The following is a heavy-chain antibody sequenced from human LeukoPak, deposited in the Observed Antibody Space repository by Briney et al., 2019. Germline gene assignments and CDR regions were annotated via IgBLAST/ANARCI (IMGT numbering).Heavy chain of an antibody. CDR2: TYYRSTWYN. Sequence: SQTLSLTCAISGDSVSSNSVTWNWIRQSPSRGLEWLGRTYYRSTWYNDCAVSVRGRITVNPDTSKNQFSLHLNSVTPEDTAVYYCARRLTQYDCFDPWGQGILVTVSS. J-gene: IGHJ5*02. D-gene: IGHD2-2*01. CDR3: ARRLTQYDCFDP. V-gene: IGHV6-1*01. CDR1: GDSVSSNSVT.